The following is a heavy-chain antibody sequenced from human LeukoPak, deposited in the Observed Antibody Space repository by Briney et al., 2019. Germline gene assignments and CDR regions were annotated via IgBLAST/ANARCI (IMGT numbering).Heavy chain of an antibody. CDR3: ARYRRITMIVVVSGAYFDY. V-gene: IGHV3-7*01. Sequence: PGGSLRLSCAASGFTFSSYWMSWVRQAPGKGLEWVANIKQDGSEKYYVGSVKGRFTISRDNAKNSLYLQMNSLRAEDTAVYYCARYRRITMIVVVSGAYFDYWGQGTLVTVSS. J-gene: IGHJ4*02. CDR2: IKQDGSEK. D-gene: IGHD3-22*01. CDR1: GFTFSSYW.